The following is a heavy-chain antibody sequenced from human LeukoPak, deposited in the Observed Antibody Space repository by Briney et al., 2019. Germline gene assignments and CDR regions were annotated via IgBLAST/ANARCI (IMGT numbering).Heavy chain of an antibody. V-gene: IGHV3-23*01. CDR3: ATQYYYDSSGYYGGRVDY. Sequence: PGGSLRLSCAASGFTFSSYAMSWVRQAPGKGLEWVSAISGSGGSTYYADSVKGRFTISRDNSKNTLYLQMNSLRAEDTAVYYCATQYYYDSSGYYGGRVDYWGQGTLVTVSS. CDR1: GFTFSSYA. CDR2: ISGSGGST. D-gene: IGHD3-22*01. J-gene: IGHJ4*02.